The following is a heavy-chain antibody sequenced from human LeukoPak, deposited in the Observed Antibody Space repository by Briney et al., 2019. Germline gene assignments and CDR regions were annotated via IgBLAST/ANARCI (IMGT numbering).Heavy chain of an antibody. CDR3: SSSGSRWDYFDY. CDR1: GFTFANAW. Sequence: PGGSLRPSCAVSGFTFANAWMTWVRQAPGKGLEWVGRIKRKNDGGATDYATPVKGRFTISRDDSINTLYLQMNSLKTEDTAVYYCSSSGSRWDYFDYWGQGALVTVSS. J-gene: IGHJ4*02. D-gene: IGHD6-13*01. CDR2: IKRKNDGGAT. V-gene: IGHV3-15*01.